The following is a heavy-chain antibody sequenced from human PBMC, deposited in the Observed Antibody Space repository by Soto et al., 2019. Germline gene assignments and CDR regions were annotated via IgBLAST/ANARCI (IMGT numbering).Heavy chain of an antibody. CDR1: GGSISSYY. J-gene: IGHJ4*02. CDR2: IYYSGST. Sequence: SETLSLTCTVSGGSISSYYWSWIRQPPGKGLEWIGSIYYSGSTNYNPSLKSRVTISVDTSKDHFSLKLSSVTVADTAVYYCARHLPAGSSDYWGQGPLVTVSS. CDR3: ARHLPAGSSDY. D-gene: IGHD3-10*01. V-gene: IGHV4-59*08.